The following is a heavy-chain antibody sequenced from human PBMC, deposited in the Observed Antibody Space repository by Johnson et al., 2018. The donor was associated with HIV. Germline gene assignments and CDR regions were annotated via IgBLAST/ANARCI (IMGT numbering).Heavy chain of an antibody. CDR3: AKDRGNIEQLAI. V-gene: IGHV3-64*01. J-gene: IGHJ3*02. Sequence: EVQLVESGGVVVQPGGSLILSCAASGFTFSSYAMHWVRQAPGKGLEYVSAISSNGGSTYYANSVKGRFTISRDNSKNTLYLQMGSLRAEDMAVYYCAKDRGNIEQLAIWGQGTMVTVSS. CDR1: GFTFSSYA. CDR2: ISSNGGST. D-gene: IGHD6-6*01.